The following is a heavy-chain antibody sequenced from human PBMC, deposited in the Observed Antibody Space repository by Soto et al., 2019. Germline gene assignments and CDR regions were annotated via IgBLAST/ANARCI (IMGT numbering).Heavy chain of an antibody. CDR1: GFTFSSYA. Sequence: GGSLRLSCAASGFTFSSYAMSWVRQAPGKGLEWVSAISGSGGSTYYADSVKGRFTISRDNSKNTLYLQMNSLRADDTAVYYCASQQLYFDWQDDAFDIWGQGTMVTVSS. J-gene: IGHJ3*02. D-gene: IGHD3-9*01. CDR3: ASQQLYFDWQDDAFDI. CDR2: ISGSGGST. V-gene: IGHV3-23*01.